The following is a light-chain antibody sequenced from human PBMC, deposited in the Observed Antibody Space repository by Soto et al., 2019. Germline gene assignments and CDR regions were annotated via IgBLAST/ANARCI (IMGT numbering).Light chain of an antibody. J-gene: IGKJ2*01. Sequence: IVLTQSPATLSLSPGERATLSCRASQSVSTYLAWFQQKPGQAPRLLIYEASNRATGIPARFSGSGSGTDFTLTISSLEPDDFAIYYCQQRGSWPLTFGQGTRLEIK. V-gene: IGKV3-11*01. CDR3: QQRGSWPLT. CDR2: EAS. CDR1: QSVSTY.